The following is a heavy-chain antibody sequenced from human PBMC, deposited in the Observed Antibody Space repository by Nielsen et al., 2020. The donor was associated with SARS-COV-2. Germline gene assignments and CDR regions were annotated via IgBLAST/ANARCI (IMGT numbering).Heavy chain of an antibody. Sequence: GESLKISCAASGFTFSDYYMSWIRQAPGKGLEWVSYISSSGSTIYYADSVKGRFTISRDNAKNSLYLQMNGLRAEDTAVYYCARDHELGYWYFDLWGRGTLVTVSS. V-gene: IGHV3-11*04. CDR2: ISSSGSTI. CDR1: GFTFSDYY. D-gene: IGHD6-13*01. CDR3: ARDHELGYWYFDL. J-gene: IGHJ2*01.